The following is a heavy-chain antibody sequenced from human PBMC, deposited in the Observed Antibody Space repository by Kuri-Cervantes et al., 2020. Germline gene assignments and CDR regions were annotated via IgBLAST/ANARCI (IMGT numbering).Heavy chain of an antibody. J-gene: IGHJ6*03. CDR1: GFTFGDYD. CDR2: IRSKVYGGTT. D-gene: IGHD6-13*01. V-gene: IGHV3-49*03. Sequence: GESLKISCTTSGFTFGDYDMSWFRQAPGKGLEWVGFIRSKVYGGTTEYAASVKGKFIISRDDSKSIAYLQVNSLKTEDTAVYYCTRGGAAAALDYYYMDVWGKGTTVTVSS. CDR3: TRGGAAAALDYYYMDV.